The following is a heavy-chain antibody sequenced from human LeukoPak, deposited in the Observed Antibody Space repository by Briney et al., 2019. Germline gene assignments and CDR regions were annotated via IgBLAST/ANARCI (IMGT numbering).Heavy chain of an antibody. CDR1: GGTFSSYA. V-gene: IGHV1-69*13. Sequence: GASVKVSCKASGGTFSSYAISWVRQAPGQGLEWMGGIIPIFGTANYAQKFQGRVTITADESTSTAYMELSSLRSEDTAVYYCARDLSRLSHDAFDIWGQGTMVTVSS. CDR3: ARDLSRLSHDAFDI. CDR2: IIPIFGTA. J-gene: IGHJ3*02. D-gene: IGHD3-16*02.